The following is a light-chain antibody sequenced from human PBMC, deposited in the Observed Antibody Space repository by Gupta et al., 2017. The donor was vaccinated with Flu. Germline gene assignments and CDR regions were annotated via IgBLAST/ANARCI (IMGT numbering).Light chain of an antibody. V-gene: IGLV2-8*01. CDR1: SSDVGGYNY. CDR3: SSYAGSNNLGV. J-gene: IGLJ2*01. CDR2: EVS. Sequence: QSALTQPPSASGSPGQSVTISCTGTSSDVGGYNYVSWYQQHPGEAPKLMIYEVSKRPSGVPDRFSGSKSGNTASVTVAGLQAEDEADYYCSSYAGSNNLGVFGGGTKLTVL.